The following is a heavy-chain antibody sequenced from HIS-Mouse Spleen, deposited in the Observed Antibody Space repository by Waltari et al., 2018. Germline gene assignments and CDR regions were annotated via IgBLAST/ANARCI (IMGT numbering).Heavy chain of an antibody. D-gene: IGHD4-17*01. J-gene: IGHJ5*02. Sequence: QLQLQESGPGLVKPSETLSLTGTVPGRSIRSSSYYWGWIRQPPGKGLEWIGRIYYSGSTYYNPSLKSRVTISVDTSKNQFSLKLSSVTAADTAVYYCARDYGDNWFDPWGQGTLVTVSS. CDR3: ARDYGDNWFDP. V-gene: IGHV4-39*07. CDR1: GRSIRSSSYY. CDR2: IYYSGST.